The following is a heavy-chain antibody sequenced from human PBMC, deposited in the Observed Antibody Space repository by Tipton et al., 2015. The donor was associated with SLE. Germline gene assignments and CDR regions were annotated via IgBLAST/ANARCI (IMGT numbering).Heavy chain of an antibody. J-gene: IGHJ6*02. D-gene: IGHD2-2*01. CDR1: GYTFSSYG. CDR2: ITGYNGNR. Sequence: QSGPEVKKPGASVKVSCKASGYTFSSYGITWVRQAPGQGLEWMGWITGYNGNRKYAQKLQGRVTMTTDTSTSTGYMELRSLTSDDTAVYYCARGFCSSASCYSYYFGMDVWGHGTTVIVSS. V-gene: IGHV1-18*01. CDR3: ARGFCSSASCYSYYFGMDV.